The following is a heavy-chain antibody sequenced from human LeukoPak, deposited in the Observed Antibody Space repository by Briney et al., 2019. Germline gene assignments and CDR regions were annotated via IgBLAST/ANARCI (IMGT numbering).Heavy chain of an antibody. CDR1: GGSFSGYY. D-gene: IGHD2-15*01. CDR3: AREGVVGAYGHFDY. J-gene: IGHJ4*02. Sequence: SETLSLTCAVYGGSFSGYYWSWICQPPGKGLEWIGEINHSGSTIYNPSLKSRVTISVDTSKNQFSLKLSSVTAADTAVYYCAREGVVGAYGHFDYWGQGTLVTVSS. V-gene: IGHV4-34*01. CDR2: INHSGST.